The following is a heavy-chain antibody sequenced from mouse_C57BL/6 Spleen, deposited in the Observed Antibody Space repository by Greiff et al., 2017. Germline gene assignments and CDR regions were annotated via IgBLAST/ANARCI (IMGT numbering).Heavy chain of an antibody. V-gene: IGHV1-26*01. CDR3: ARSVTKAWFAY. Sequence: VQLQQSGPELVKPGASVKISCKASGYTFTDYYMHWVKQSHGKSLEWIGDINPNNGGTSYNQKFKGKATLTVDKSSSTAYMELRSLTSEDSAVYYCARSVTKAWFAYWGQGTLVTVSA. CDR2: INPNNGGT. J-gene: IGHJ3*01. CDR1: GYTFTDYY. D-gene: IGHD2-13*01.